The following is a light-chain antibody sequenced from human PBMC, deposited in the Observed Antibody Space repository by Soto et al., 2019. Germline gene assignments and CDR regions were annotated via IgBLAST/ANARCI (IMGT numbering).Light chain of an antibody. CDR2: SAS. CDR1: QDIGSW. Sequence: DIQMTQSPSSVSASVGDGVTFTCQASQDIGSWLAWYQQKPGKAPRLLIYSASSLQSGVPSRFSGSGSGTDFTLTISSLQPEDFATYFCQQANSFPWTFGQGTKVEI. J-gene: IGKJ1*01. V-gene: IGKV1-12*01. CDR3: QQANSFPWT.